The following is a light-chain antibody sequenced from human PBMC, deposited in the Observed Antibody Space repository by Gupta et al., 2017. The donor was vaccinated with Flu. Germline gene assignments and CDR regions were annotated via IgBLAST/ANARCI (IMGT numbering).Light chain of an antibody. Sequence: SYVLTQPPSVSVAPGQTARSTCGGNNIGSKSVHWYQQKPGQAPVLVVYDDSDRPSGIPERFSGSNSGNTATLTTSRVEAGDEADYYCQVWDSSSDLYVFGTGTKVTVL. CDR3: QVWDSSSDLYV. CDR2: DDS. CDR1: NIGSKS. J-gene: IGLJ1*01. V-gene: IGLV3-21*02.